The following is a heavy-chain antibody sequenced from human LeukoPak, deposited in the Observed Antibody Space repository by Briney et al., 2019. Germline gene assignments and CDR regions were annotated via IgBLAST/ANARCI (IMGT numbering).Heavy chain of an antibody. CDR3: AREAYYYGSGTRGYLDY. D-gene: IGHD3-10*01. Sequence: ASVKVSCKASGYTFTGYYMHWVRQAPGQGLEWMGWINPNSGGTNYAQKFQGRVTMTRDTSISTAYMELSRLRSDDTAVYYCAREAYYYGSGTRGYLDYWGQGTLVTVSS. V-gene: IGHV1-2*02. CDR2: INPNSGGT. CDR1: GYTFTGYY. J-gene: IGHJ4*02.